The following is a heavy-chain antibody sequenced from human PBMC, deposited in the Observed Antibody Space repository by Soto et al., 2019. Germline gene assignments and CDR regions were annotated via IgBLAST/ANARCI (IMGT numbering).Heavy chain of an antibody. Sequence: PSETLSLTCAVSGGSISSSNWWSWVRQPPGKGLEWIGEIYHSGSTNYNPSLKSRVTISVDKSKNQFSLKLSSVTAADTAVYYCAREVGYYDSSGYSPLGYWGQGTLVTVSS. J-gene: IGHJ4*02. CDR1: GGSISSSNW. CDR3: AREVGYYDSSGYSPLGY. V-gene: IGHV4-4*02. D-gene: IGHD3-22*01. CDR2: IYHSGST.